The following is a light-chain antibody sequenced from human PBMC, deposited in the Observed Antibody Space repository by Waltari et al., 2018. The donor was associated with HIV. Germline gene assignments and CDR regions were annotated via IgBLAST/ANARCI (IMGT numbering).Light chain of an antibody. J-gene: IGKJ1*01. CDR1: QSILSDSNKKNY. CDR3: QQYYRTPPA. Sequence: DVVMTQSPDALVGSLGERVTINCKSSQSILSDSNKKNYLAWYQKRPGQPPKLLVYCASTRETGVPARFSGSGSGTDFTLTITNLQAEDAAIYYCQQYYRTPPAFGQGTKVEV. V-gene: IGKV4-1*01. CDR2: CAS.